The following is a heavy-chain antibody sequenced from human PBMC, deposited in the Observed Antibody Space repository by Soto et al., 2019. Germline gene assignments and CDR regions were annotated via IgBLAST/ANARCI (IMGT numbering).Heavy chain of an antibody. D-gene: IGHD6-6*01. V-gene: IGHV4-59*01. J-gene: IGHJ6*02. CDR1: GGSISSYY. CDR2: IYYSGST. Sequence: TLSITCPVSGGSISSYYWSLIRQPPGKGLEWIGYIYYSGSTNYNPSLKSRVTISVDTSKNQFSLKLSSVTAADTAVYYCARVVGEDYYYYGMDVWGQGTTVTVSS. CDR3: ARVVGEDYYYYGMDV.